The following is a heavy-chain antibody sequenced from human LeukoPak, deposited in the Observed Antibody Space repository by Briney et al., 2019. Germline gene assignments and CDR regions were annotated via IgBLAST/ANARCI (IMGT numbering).Heavy chain of an antibody. CDR3: AXXXGDXTIAREFGFDP. V-gene: IGHV3-11*01. CDR2: ISSSGSTI. J-gene: IGHJ5*02. CDR1: GFTFSDYY. D-gene: IGHD4-17*01. Sequence: GGSLRLSCAASGFTFSDYYMSWIRQAPGKGLEWVSYISSSGSTIYYADSVKGRFTISRDNAKNSLYLQMNSLRAEDTAVYYCAXXXGDXTIAREFGFDPWGQGTLVTVSS.